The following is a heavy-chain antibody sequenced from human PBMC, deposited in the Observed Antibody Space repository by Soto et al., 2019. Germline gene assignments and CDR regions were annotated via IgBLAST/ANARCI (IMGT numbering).Heavy chain of an antibody. CDR2: IKQDGSEK. D-gene: IGHD4-17*01. Sequence: EVQLVESGGGLVQPGGSLRLSCTASGFTLSNYWMNWVRQAPEKGLEWVANIKQDGSEKNYVDSVKGRFTISRDNAKNSLYLQMNSLRADDTAMHYCMTTVTTFGCWGQGTLVTVSS. CDR1: GFTLSNYW. V-gene: IGHV3-7*05. J-gene: IGHJ4*02. CDR3: MTTVTTFGC.